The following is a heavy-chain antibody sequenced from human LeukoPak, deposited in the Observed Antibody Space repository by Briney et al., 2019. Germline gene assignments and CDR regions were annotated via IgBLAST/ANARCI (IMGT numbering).Heavy chain of an antibody. Sequence: SETLSLTCTVSGGSISSSSYYWGWIRQAPGKGLEWIGSIYYSGSTYYNPSLKSRVTISVDTSKNQFSLKLSSVTAADTAVYYCARGSKPVVVPAGGDWFDPWGQGTLVTVSS. V-gene: IGHV4-39*07. J-gene: IGHJ5*02. CDR3: ARGSKPVVVPAGGDWFDP. CDR1: GGSISSSSYY. CDR2: IYYSGST. D-gene: IGHD2-2*01.